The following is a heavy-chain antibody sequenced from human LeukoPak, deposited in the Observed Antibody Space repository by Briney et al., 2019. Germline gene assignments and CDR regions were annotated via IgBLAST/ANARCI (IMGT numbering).Heavy chain of an antibody. J-gene: IGHJ4*02. Sequence: GGSLRLSCAASGFPFSSYTMNWVRQGPGKGLEWVSSINSGSNYIYYADSVKGRLTISRDNAKNSLYLQMNSLRAEDTAVYFCARGSYGDYEFWGQGTLVTVSS. D-gene: IGHD4-17*01. CDR1: GFPFSSYT. V-gene: IGHV3-21*01. CDR3: ARGSYGDYEF. CDR2: INSGSNYI.